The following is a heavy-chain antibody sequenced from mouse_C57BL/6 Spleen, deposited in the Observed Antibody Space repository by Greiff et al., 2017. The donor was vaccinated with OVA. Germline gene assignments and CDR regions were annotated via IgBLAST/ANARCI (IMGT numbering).Heavy chain of an antibody. CDR1: GFNIKDDY. J-gene: IGHJ3*01. D-gene: IGHD1-1*01. CDR2: IDPENGDT. V-gene: IGHV14-4*01. Sequence: EVQLQESGAELVRPGASVKLSCTASGFNIKDDYMHWVKQRPEQGLEWIGWIDPENGDTEYASKFQGKATITADTSSNTAYLQLSSLTSEDTAVYYCTTHGSSYWGQGTLVTVSA. CDR3: TTHGSSY.